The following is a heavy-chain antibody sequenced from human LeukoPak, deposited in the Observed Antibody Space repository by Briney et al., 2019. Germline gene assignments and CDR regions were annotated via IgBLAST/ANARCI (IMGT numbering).Heavy chain of an antibody. V-gene: IGHV4-34*01. Sequence: PSETLSLTCAVYGGSFSGYYWSWIRQPPGKGLEWIGEINHSGSTNYNPSLKSRVTISVDTSKNQFSLKLGSVTAADTAVYYCARVRGYYYDSSGYYYKYYYYGMDVWGQGTTVTVSS. J-gene: IGHJ6*02. CDR3: ARVRGYYYDSSGYYYKYYYYGMDV. CDR2: INHSGST. CDR1: GGSFSGYY. D-gene: IGHD3-22*01.